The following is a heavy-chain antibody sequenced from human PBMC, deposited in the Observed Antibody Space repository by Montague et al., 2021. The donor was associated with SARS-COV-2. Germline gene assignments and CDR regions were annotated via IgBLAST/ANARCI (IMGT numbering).Heavy chain of an antibody. J-gene: IGHJ4*02. D-gene: IGHD6-19*01. CDR2: INTAGDT. V-gene: IGHV3-13*04. CDR3: ARGDRTGWQTDY. Sequence: SLSLSFSASGFPFSSYDMHWVRQATGNGLECVSIINTAGDTYYPGSVKGRFTISRDNAKNSLYLQMNSLRAGDTAVYYCARGDRTGWQTDYWGQGTLVTVSS. CDR1: GFPFSSYD.